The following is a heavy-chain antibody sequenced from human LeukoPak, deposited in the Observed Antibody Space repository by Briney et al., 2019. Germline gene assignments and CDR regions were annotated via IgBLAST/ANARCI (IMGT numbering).Heavy chain of an antibody. CDR3: AREYDYVWGSYWP. CDR2: ISSSSSTI. J-gene: IGHJ5*02. Sequence: GGSLRLSCAASGFTFSSYSMNWVRQAPGKGLEWVSYISSSSSTIYYADSVKGRFTISRDNAKNSLYLQMNSLRAEDTAVYYCAREYDYVWGSYWPWGQGTLVTVSS. V-gene: IGHV3-48*01. CDR1: GFTFSSYS. D-gene: IGHD3-16*01.